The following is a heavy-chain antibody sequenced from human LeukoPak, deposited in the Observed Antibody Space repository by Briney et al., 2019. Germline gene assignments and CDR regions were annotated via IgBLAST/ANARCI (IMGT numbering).Heavy chain of an antibody. CDR1: GYTFTGYY. J-gene: IGHJ6*02. CDR2: INPSSGGT. Sequence: ASVKVSSKASGYTFTGYYIHWVRQAPGQGLEWMGRINPSSGGTNYAQKFQGTVTMTRDTSISTAYMELSRLRSDDTAVYYCARKPEGMDVWGQGTTVTVSS. CDR3: ARKPEGMDV. V-gene: IGHV1-2*06. D-gene: IGHD1-14*01.